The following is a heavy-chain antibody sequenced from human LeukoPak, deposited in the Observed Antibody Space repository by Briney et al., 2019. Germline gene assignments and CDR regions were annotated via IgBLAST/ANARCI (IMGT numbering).Heavy chain of an antibody. Sequence: GGSLRLSCAASGFTFSNYGMIWVRQAPGKGLEWVAYIRFDGGNKHYADSVKGRFTIFRDNSKNTLYLQMDSLRTEDTAVYHCAKHAGGDSYYFDYWGQGTLVTVSS. J-gene: IGHJ4*02. CDR1: GFTFSNYG. CDR3: AKHAGGDSYYFDY. CDR2: IRFDGGNK. D-gene: IGHD2-21*01. V-gene: IGHV3-30*02.